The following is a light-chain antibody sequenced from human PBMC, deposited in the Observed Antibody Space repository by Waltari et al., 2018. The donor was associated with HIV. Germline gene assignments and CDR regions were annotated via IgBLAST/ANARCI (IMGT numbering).Light chain of an antibody. CDR1: QSVSSN. V-gene: IGKV3-15*01. CDR3: QQYNNWPGA. J-gene: IGKJ1*01. CDR2: GAS. Sequence: EIVMTQSPATLSVSPAERATLSCRASQSVSSNLAWYQQKPCQAPRRLIYGASTRATGIPARLSGSGSGTEFTLTISSLQSEDFAVYYCQQYNNWPGAFGQGTKVEIK.